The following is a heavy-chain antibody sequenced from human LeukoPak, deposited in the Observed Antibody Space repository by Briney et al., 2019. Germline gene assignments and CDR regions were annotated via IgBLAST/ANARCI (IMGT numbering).Heavy chain of an antibody. J-gene: IGHJ6*02. V-gene: IGHV4-39*01. Sequence: SGTLSLTCTVSGGSISSSSYYWGWIRQPPGKGLEWIGSIYYSGSTYYNPSLKSRVTISVDTSKNQFSLKLSSVTAADTAVYYCASFIVVVVAAPMDVWGQGTTVTVSS. CDR3: ASFIVVVVAAPMDV. D-gene: IGHD2-15*01. CDR2: IYYSGST. CDR1: GGSISSSSYY.